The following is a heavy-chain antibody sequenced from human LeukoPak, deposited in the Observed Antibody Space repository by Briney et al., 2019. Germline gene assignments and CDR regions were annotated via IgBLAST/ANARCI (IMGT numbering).Heavy chain of an antibody. V-gene: IGHV3-30*02. D-gene: IGHD5-18*01. CDR2: IQYDGSNK. CDR3: AKDLEDTAHPSYYFDY. J-gene: IGHJ4*02. CDR1: GFTFSSYG. Sequence: PGGSLRLSCAASGFTFSSYGMHRVRQAPGKGLEWVAFIQYDGSNKYYADSVKGRFTISRDNSKNTLYLQMNSLRAEDTAVYYCAKDLEDTAHPSYYFDYWGQGTLVTVSS.